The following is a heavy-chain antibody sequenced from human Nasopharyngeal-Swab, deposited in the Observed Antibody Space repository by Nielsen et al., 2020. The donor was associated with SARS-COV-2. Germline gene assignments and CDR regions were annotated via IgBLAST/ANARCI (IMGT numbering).Heavy chain of an antibody. J-gene: IGHJ6*02. CDR1: GFTFSSYE. D-gene: IGHD2-8*01. CDR2: ISSSGSTI. Sequence: GESLKISCAASGFTFSSYEMNWVRQAPGKGLEWVSYISSSGSTIYYADSVKGRFTISRDNAKNSLYLQINSLRAEDTAVYYCARESPIVLLVYVHHYGMDVWGQGTTVTVSS. CDR3: ARESPIVLLVYVHHYGMDV. V-gene: IGHV3-48*03.